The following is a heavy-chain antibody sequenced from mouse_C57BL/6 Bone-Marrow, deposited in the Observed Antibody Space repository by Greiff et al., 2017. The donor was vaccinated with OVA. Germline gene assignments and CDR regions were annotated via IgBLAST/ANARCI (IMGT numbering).Heavy chain of an antibody. V-gene: IGHV1-20*01. CDR1: GYSFTGYF. Sequence: EVKLQESGPELVKPGASVKISCKASGYSFTGYFMNWVMQSHGKSLEWIGRINPYNGDTFYNQKFKGKATLTVDKSSSTAHMELRSLTSEDSAVYYCARVDYGSSYYFDYWGQGTTLTVSS. J-gene: IGHJ2*01. CDR3: ARVDYGSSYYFDY. CDR2: INPYNGDT. D-gene: IGHD1-1*01.